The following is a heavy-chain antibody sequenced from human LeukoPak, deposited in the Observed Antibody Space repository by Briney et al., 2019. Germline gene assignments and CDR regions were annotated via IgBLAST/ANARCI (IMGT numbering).Heavy chain of an antibody. CDR2: ISQSGTT. CDR1: HESFSEHY. CDR3: ARGPTTSGVGTFDY. V-gene: IGHV4-34*01. J-gene: IGHJ4*02. D-gene: IGHD3-3*01. Sequence: SETLSLTCAVSHESFSEHYWNWIRQPPGKGLEWIGEISQSGTTHYNPSLKSRVTISVDTSENQLFLRVTSVTAADTAVYYCARGPTTSGVGTFDYWGQGALVTVSS.